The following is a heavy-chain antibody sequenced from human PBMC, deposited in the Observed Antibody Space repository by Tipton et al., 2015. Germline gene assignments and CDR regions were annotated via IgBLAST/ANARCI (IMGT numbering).Heavy chain of an antibody. CDR2: ISHSGNT. V-gene: IGHV4-38-2*01. Sequence: TLSLTCAVSAYSISSDYYWGWIRQPPGKGLEWIGSISHSGNTYYNPSLKRRVTMSRDTPNNQFSLKLTSVTAADTAVYYCACQDYDSLTRDYQTVDYWGQGTLVTVSS. D-gene: IGHD3-9*01. J-gene: IGHJ4*02. CDR3: ACQDYDSLTRDYQTVDY. CDR1: AYSISSDYY.